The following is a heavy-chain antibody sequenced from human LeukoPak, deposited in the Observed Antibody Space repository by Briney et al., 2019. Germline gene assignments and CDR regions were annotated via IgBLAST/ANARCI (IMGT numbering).Heavy chain of an antibody. Sequence: GGALRLSCAASGFAFCAYSVSCGRQAPGKGLDWVSSMCATGNTFYYVHSLNGGFTLSRDKFKNTVYLQINTLRDDETAVYYCAKQGSATSPKYHESWGEGALVTVSS. D-gene: IGHD2-2*01. V-gene: IGHV3-23*01. CDR1: GFAFCAYS. CDR3: AKQGSATSPKYHES. J-gene: IGHJ5*02. CDR2: MCATGNTF.